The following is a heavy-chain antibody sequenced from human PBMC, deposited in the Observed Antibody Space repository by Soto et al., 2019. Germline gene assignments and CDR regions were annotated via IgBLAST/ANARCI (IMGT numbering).Heavy chain of an antibody. CDR2: INPNSGGT. D-gene: IGHD3-22*01. Sequence: QVQLVQSGAEVKKPGASVKVSCKASGYTFTGYYMHWVRQAPGQGLEWMGWINPNSGGTNYAQKFQGWVTMTRDTSISTAYMELSRLRSDDTAVYYCARSPSGSGYYGYFQHWGQGTLVTVSS. J-gene: IGHJ1*01. CDR1: GYTFTGYY. CDR3: ARSPSGSGYYGYFQH. V-gene: IGHV1-2*04.